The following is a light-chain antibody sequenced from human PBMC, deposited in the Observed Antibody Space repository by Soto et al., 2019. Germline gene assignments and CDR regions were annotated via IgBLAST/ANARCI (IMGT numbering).Light chain of an antibody. CDR3: QHYSTWLWT. Sequence: EIVMTQSPATLSVSPGERATLSCRASQSVDSKLAWYQQKPGQGPRLLIYGASSGATGIPARFSGSGSGTEFTLTINSLQSEDFAVYYCQHYSTWLWTFGQGTKVEIK. CDR1: QSVDSK. J-gene: IGKJ1*01. V-gene: IGKV3-15*01. CDR2: GAS.